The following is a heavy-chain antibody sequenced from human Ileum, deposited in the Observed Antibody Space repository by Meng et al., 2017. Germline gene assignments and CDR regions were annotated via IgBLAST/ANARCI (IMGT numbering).Heavy chain of an antibody. J-gene: IGHJ4*02. Sequence: QITLKETGRALVKATQTLTLTCNFSGFSLATSGVSVAWIRQPPGEALEWLALIYWDDDKRYSPSLKNRLAITKDTSKNQVVLTMTNMDPMDTGTYYCAHSPQGYFDYWGPGTLVTVSS. CDR1: GFSLATSGVS. CDR2: IYWDDDK. V-gene: IGHV2-5*02. CDR3: AHSPQGYFDY.